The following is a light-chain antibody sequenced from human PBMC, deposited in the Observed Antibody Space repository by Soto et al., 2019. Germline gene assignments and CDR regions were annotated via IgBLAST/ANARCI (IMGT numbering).Light chain of an antibody. CDR1: QSISNW. CDR3: QQYNSSSFT. CDR2: DAS. J-gene: IGKJ3*01. V-gene: IGKV1-5*01. Sequence: DIQMTQSPSTLSASVGDRVTITCRASQSISNWLAWYQQKPGKVPKLLIYDASSLESGVPSRFSGSGSGTEFSLTIGSLQPEDFATYHCQQYNSSSFTFGPGTKVDL.